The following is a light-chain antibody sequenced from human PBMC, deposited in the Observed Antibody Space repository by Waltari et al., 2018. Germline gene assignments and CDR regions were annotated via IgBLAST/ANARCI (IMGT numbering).Light chain of an antibody. CDR3: QQYYSTPPYT. V-gene: IGKV4-1*01. CDR1: QSVLYSSSNKNY. CDR2: WAS. Sequence: DIVMTQSPDSLAVSLGESATFNCKFRQSVLYSSSNKNYLAWYQQKPGQPPKVLIYWASTRESGVPDRFSGSGSGTDFTLTISSLQAEDVAVYYCQQYYSTPPYTFGQGTKLEIK. J-gene: IGKJ2*01.